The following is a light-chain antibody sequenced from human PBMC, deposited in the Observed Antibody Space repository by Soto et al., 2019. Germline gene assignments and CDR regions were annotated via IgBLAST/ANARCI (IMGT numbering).Light chain of an antibody. CDR2: DVS. CDR3: CSYTSSRTRI. J-gene: IGLJ2*01. V-gene: IGLV2-14*01. CDR1: SSDVGGYDY. Sequence: QSALTQPASVSGSPGQSITISCTGTSSDVGGYDYVSWYQQHPGKAPKLMIFDVSHRPSGVSNRFSGSKSGNTASLTISRFQAEDEADYHCCSYTSSRTRIFAGGTKLTVL.